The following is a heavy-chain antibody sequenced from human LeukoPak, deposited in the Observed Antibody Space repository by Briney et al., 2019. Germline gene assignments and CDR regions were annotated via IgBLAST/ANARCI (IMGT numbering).Heavy chain of an antibody. CDR3: AKDHSIVGATAHAFDI. J-gene: IGHJ3*02. CDR2: ISGSGGST. D-gene: IGHD1-26*01. CDR1: GFTFSSYA. V-gene: IGHV3-23*01. Sequence: GGSLRLSCAASGFTFSSYAMSWVRQAPGKGLEWVSAISGSGGSTYYADPVKGRFTISRDNSKNTLYLQMNSLRAEDTAVYYCAKDHSIVGATAHAFDIWGQGTMVTVSS.